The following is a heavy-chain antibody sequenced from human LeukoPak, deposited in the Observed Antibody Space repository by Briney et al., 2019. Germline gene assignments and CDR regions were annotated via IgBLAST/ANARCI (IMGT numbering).Heavy chain of an antibody. J-gene: IGHJ6*02. CDR2: IYPGDSDT. V-gene: IGHV5-51*01. D-gene: IGHD3-10*01. Sequence: GESLKISSKGSGXSFTSYCIGWVRQMPGKGLEWMWIIYPGDSDTRYSPSFQGQVTISADKSISTAYLQWSSLKASDTAMYYCARVTTRAVRGVIRPVYGMDVWGQGTTVTVSS. CDR3: ARVTTRAVRGVIRPVYGMDV. CDR1: GXSFTSYC.